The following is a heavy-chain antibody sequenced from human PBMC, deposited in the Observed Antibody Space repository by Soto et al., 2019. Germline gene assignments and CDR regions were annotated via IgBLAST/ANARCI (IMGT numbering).Heavy chain of an antibody. D-gene: IGHD1-1*01. V-gene: IGHV3-33*01. CDR3: ARDSFRSRSLLERPYYYYYGMDV. Sequence: GGSLRLSCAASGFTFSSYGMHWVRQAPGKGLEWVAVIWYDGSNKYYADSVKGRFTISRDNSKNTLYLQMNSLRAEDTAVYYCARDSFRSRSLLERPYYYYYGMDVWGQGTTVTVSS. CDR2: IWYDGSNK. CDR1: GFTFSSYG. J-gene: IGHJ6*02.